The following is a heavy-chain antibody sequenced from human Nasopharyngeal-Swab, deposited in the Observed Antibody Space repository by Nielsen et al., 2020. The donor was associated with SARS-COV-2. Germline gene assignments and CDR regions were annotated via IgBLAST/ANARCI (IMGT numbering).Heavy chain of an antibody. J-gene: IGHJ2*01. CDR2: IYYSGST. D-gene: IGHD4-11*01. V-gene: IGHV4-31*03. Sequence: SDTLSLPFSVSGGSISSGAYYWTWILQHPGKGLDWIVYIYYSGSTYYNPSHTSRVTISVDTYKNQFSLKLSSVTAADTAVYYCARGNTRYFDLWGRGTLVTVSS. CDR1: GGSISSGAYY. CDR3: ARGNTRYFDL.